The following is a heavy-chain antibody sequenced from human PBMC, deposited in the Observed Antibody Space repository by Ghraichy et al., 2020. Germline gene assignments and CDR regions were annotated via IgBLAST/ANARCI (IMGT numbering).Heavy chain of an antibody. D-gene: IGHD6-13*01. CDR3: ARDTSSWSVDC. Sequence: GGSLRLSCVASGFTFNSYWMSWVRQAPGKGLEWVANIKQDGREKYYVDSVKGRFTISRDNAKNSLYLQMNSLRVEDTAVYYCARDTSSWSVDCWGQGTLVTVSS. CDR2: IKQDGREK. CDR1: GFTFNSYW. J-gene: IGHJ4*02. V-gene: IGHV3-7*03.